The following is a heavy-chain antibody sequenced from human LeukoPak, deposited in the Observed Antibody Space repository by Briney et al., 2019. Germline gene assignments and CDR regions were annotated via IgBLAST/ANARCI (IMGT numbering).Heavy chain of an antibody. J-gene: IGHJ4*02. CDR2: INPNSGGT. D-gene: IGHD3-22*01. CDR1: GYTFTGYY. V-gene: IGHV1-2*06. CDR3: ARVRSRTHTYDSSGYKYFDY. Sequence: VASVKVSCKASGYTFTGYYMHWVRQAPGQGLEWMGRINPNSGGTNYAQKFQGRVTMTRDTSISTAYMELSRLRSDDTAVYYYARVRSRTHTYDSSGYKYFDYWGQGTLVTVSS.